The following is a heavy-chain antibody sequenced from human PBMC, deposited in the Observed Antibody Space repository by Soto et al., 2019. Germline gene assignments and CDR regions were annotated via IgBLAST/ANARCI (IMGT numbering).Heavy chain of an antibody. Sequence: EVQLVESGGGLVQPGGSLRLSCAGSGFTISSYWMNWVRQAPGTGLEWVATMKHDGSGKYYVDSVKGRFTISRDNAKNSLYLQMNSLRAEDTAVYYCARDEDWLRPFDYWGQGTLVTVSS. J-gene: IGHJ4*02. CDR2: MKHDGSGK. V-gene: IGHV3-7*01. D-gene: IGHD5-12*01. CDR1: GFTISSYW. CDR3: ARDEDWLRPFDY.